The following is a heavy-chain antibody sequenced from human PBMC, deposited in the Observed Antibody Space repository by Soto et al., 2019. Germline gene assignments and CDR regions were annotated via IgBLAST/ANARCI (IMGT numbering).Heavy chain of an antibody. CDR1: GFTFSSYA. CDR3: AKDFSYRSWYFDY. Sequence: QPGGSMRLSCAASGFTFSSYAMSWVRQAPGKGLEWVSAISGSGGSTYYADSVKGRFTISRDNSKNTLYLQMNSLRAEDTAVYYCAKDFSYRSWYFDYWGQGTLVTVSS. J-gene: IGHJ4*02. CDR2: ISGSGGST. V-gene: IGHV3-23*01. D-gene: IGHD2-2*02.